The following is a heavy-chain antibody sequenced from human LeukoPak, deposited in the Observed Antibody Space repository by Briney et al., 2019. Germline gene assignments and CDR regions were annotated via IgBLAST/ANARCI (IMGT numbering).Heavy chain of an antibody. J-gene: IGHJ4*02. CDR1: GFTLSSYA. V-gene: IGHV3-23*01. CDR2: ISGSGDST. CDR3: AKGQELAVAGARDY. D-gene: IGHD6-19*01. Sequence: GGSLRLSCAASGFTLSSYAMSWVRQAPGKGLEWVSAISGSGDSTYYADSVKGRFTISRDTSKNTLYLQMNSLRAEDTAVYYCAKGQELAVAGARDYWGQGPLVTVPS.